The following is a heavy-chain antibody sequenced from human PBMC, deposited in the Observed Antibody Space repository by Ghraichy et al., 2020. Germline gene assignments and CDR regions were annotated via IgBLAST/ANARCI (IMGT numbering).Heavy chain of an antibody. D-gene: IGHD2-2*01. CDR2: ISLKADYT. Sequence: ASVKVSCKASGYTFTRYNIHWVRQAPGQGLEWMGLISLKADYTTYAQKFQGRITMTRDRSTSTVYMDLNSLRSDDTALYFCARDDNAWSVDYWGQGTLVTVSS. CDR3: ARDDNAWSVDY. CDR1: GYTFTRYN. V-gene: IGHV1-46*01. J-gene: IGHJ4*02.